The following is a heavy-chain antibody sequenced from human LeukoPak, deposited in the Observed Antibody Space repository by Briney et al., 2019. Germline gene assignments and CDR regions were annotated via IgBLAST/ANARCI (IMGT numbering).Heavy chain of an antibody. D-gene: IGHD3-9*01. CDR2: ISSGSIST. CDR3: GADILTGATIY. CDR1: GFTFSSYA. V-gene: IGHV3-23*01. Sequence: GGSLRLFCAASGFTFSSYAMSWVRQSPGKGLEWVSAISSGSISTYYADSVKGRFTISRDNSKNTLYLQMHSLRAEDTAVYYCGADILTGATIYWGQGTLVTVSS. J-gene: IGHJ4*02.